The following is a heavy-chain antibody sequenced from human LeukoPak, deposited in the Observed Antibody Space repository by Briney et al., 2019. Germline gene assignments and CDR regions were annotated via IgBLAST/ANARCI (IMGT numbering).Heavy chain of an antibody. CDR3: AKRGQQLVPYFYYYYGMDV. D-gene: IGHD6-13*01. Sequence: QPGGSLRLSCAASGFTFSSYAMSWVRQAPGKGLEWVSAISGSGGSTYYADSVKGRFTISRDNSKNTLYLQMNSLRAEDTAVYYCAKRGQQLVPYFYYYYGMDVWGQGTTVTVSS. CDR2: ISGSGGST. CDR1: GFTFSSYA. V-gene: IGHV3-23*01. J-gene: IGHJ6*02.